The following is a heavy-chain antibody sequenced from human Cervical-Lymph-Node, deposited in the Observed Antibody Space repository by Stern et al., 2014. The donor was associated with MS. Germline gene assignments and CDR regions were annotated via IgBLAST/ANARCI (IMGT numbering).Heavy chain of an antibody. CDR3: ALSSETSDRWYSLGYDL. CDR1: GGTFSKFP. Sequence: VQLVEYGAEVTKPGSLVKVSCKASGGTFSKFPSSWVRQAPGQGLAWMGGIFPVFGTPTYAQEFRGRVTITADVSTSTVYMELSSLRSDDTAVYYCALSSETSDRWYSLGYDLWGQGTLVTVSS. V-gene: IGHV1-69*01. D-gene: IGHD6-13*01. CDR2: IFPVFGTP. J-gene: IGHJ5*02.